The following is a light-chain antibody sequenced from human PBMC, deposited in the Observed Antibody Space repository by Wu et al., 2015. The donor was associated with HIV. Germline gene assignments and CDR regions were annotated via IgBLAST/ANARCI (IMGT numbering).Light chain of an antibody. V-gene: IGKV3-15*01. CDR1: QSFSSSY. J-gene: IGKJ1*01. Sequence: EIVLTQSPGTLSLSQGEGATLSCRASQSFSSSYLAWYQQKPGQAPRLLIYDASTRATGIPARFSGSGSGTEFTLTISSLQSEDFAVYYCQQYNNWPPWTFGQGTKVEIK. CDR2: DAS. CDR3: QQYNNWPPWT.